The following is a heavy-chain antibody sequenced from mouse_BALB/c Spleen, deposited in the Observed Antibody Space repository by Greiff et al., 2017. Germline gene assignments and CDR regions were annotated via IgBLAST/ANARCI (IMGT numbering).Heavy chain of an antibody. CDR1: GFNIKDTY. J-gene: IGHJ3*01. CDR3: ASQRGFAY. Sequence: EVQLVESGAELVKPGASVKLSCTASGFNIKDTYMHWVKQRPEQGLEWIGRIDPANGNTKYDPKFQGKATITADTSSNTAYLQLSSLTSEDTAVYYCASQRGFAYWGQGTLVTVSA. CDR2: IDPANGNT. V-gene: IGHV14-3*02.